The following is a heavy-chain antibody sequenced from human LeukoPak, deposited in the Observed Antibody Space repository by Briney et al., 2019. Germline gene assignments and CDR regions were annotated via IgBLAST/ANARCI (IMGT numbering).Heavy chain of an antibody. Sequence: SETLSLTCTVSGGSISSYYWSWIRQPAGKGLEWIGRIYTSGSTNYNPSLKSRVTMSVDTSKNQFSLKLSSVTAADTAVYYFARDDYSSTSCYVDYWGQGTLVSVSS. CDR1: GGSISSYY. D-gene: IGHD2-2*01. J-gene: IGHJ4*02. CDR2: IYTSGST. CDR3: ARDDYSSTSCYVDY. V-gene: IGHV4-4*07.